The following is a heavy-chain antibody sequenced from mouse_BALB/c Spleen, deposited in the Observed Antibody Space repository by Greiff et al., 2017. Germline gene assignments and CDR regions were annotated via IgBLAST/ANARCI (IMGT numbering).Heavy chain of an antibody. V-gene: IGHV7-3*02. CDR1: GFTFTDYY. CDR3: AREKSTVDYYYAMDY. CDR2: IRNKANGYTT. J-gene: IGHJ4*01. Sequence: EVQLVESGGGLVQPGGSLRLSCATSGFTFTDYYMSWVRQPPGKALEWLGFIRNKANGYTTEYSASVKGRFTISRDNSQSILYLQMNTVRAEDSATYYCAREKSTVDYYYAMDYWGQGTSVTVSS. D-gene: IGHD2-1*01.